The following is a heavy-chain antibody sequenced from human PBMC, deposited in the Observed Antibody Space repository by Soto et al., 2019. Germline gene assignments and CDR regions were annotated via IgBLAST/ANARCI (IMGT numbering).Heavy chain of an antibody. Sequence: EVHLVESGGGLVQPGGSLRLSCAASGFTFRSYWMIWVRQAPGQGLEWVANINQDGSEKYYVDSVKGRFTISRNNAENSLFLQVNSLRAEDTAVYYCARDGVEAGLYLDNWGQGTLLTVSS. J-gene: IGHJ4*02. CDR3: ARDGVEAGLYLDN. D-gene: IGHD6-19*01. V-gene: IGHV3-7*01. CDR1: GFTFRSYW. CDR2: INQDGSEK.